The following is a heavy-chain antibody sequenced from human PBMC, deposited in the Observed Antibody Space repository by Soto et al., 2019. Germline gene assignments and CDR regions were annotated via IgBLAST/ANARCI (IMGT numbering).Heavy chain of an antibody. CDR3: AVAYYYDSSGYPPLYFDY. CDR2: IYYSGST. Sequence: SETLSLTCTVSGGSISSSSYYWGWIRQPPGKGLEWIGSIYYSGSTYYNPSLKSRVTISVDTSKNQFSLKLSFVTAADTAVYYCAVAYYYDSSGYPPLYFDYWGQGTLVTVSS. CDR1: GGSISSSSYY. V-gene: IGHV4-39*01. J-gene: IGHJ4*02. D-gene: IGHD3-22*01.